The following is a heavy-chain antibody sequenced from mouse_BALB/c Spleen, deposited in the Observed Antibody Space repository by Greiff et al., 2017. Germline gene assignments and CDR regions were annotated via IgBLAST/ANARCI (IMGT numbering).Heavy chain of an antibody. CDR1: GFTFSSFG. V-gene: IGHV5-17*02. CDR2: ISSGSSTI. CDR3: ARTGDYYGSSYYFDY. J-gene: IGHJ2*01. Sequence: EVKVVESGGGLVQPGGSRKLSCAASGFTFSSFGMHWVRQAPEKGLEWVAYISSGSSTIYYADTVKGRFTISRDNPKNTLFLQMTSLRSEDTAMYYCARTGDYYGSSYYFDYWGQGTTLTVSS. D-gene: IGHD1-1*01.